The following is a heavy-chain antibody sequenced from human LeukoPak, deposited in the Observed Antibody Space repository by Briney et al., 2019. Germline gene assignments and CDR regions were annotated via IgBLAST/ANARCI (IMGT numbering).Heavy chain of an antibody. CDR3: ATWRGIFD. J-gene: IGHJ4*02. D-gene: IGHD2-15*01. CDR2: IYYSGST. CDR1: SGSISSYY. Sequence: PSETLSLTCTVSSGSISSYYWSWIRQPPGKGLEWIGYIYYSGSTNYNPSLKSRVTISVDTSKNQFSLRVNSVTAADTAVYYCATWRGIFDWGQGTLVTVSS. V-gene: IGHV4-59*12.